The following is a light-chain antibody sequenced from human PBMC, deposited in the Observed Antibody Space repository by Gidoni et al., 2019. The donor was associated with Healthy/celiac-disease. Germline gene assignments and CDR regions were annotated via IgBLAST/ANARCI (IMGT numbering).Light chain of an antibody. V-gene: IGKV3-15*01. J-gene: IGKJ4*01. CDR1: QSVSSN. CDR2: GAS. Sequence: EIVMTQSPATLSVSPGERATLSCRASQSVSSNLAWYQQKPGQAPSLLIYGASTRATGIPARFSGSGSGKYFIPTISRLPYEDFAVYYRQQYNNRPLTFGGGTKVEIK. CDR3: QQYNNRPLT.